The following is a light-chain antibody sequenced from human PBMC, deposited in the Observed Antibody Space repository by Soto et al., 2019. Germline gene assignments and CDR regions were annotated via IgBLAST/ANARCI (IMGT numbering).Light chain of an antibody. CDR1: NSDVGNYNL. J-gene: IGLJ1*01. CDR2: EGS. CDR3: FSYATSRTWGYV. V-gene: IGLV2-23*01. Sequence: QSVLTQPASVSGSPGQSITISCTGANSDVGNYNLVSWYQQHPDRAPKLIIYEGSKRPSGVSDRFSGSKSGNTVSLTISGLQAEDEADYYCFSYATSRTWGYVFGNGTKLTVL.